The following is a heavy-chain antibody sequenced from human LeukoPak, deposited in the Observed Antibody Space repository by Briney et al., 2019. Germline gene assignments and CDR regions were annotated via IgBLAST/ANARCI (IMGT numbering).Heavy chain of an antibody. D-gene: IGHD3-10*01. V-gene: IGHV4-59*01. CDR3: ASSKVRGVIRALDY. CDR1: GGSLSSYY. CDR2: IYYSGST. Sequence: SETLSLTCPVSGGSLSSYYWSWIRQPPRKGLEWIGYIYYSGSTNYNPSLKSRVTISVDTSKNQFSLKLSSVTAADTAVYYCASSKVRGVIRALDYWGQGTLVTVSS. J-gene: IGHJ4*02.